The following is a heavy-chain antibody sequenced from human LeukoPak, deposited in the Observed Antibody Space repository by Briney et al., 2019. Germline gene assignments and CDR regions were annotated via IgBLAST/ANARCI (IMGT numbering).Heavy chain of an antibody. CDR2: INPSGGST. Sequence: ASVKVSCKASGYTSTSYYMHWVRQAPGQGLEWMGIINPSGGSTSYAQKFQGRVTMTRDTSTSTVYMELSSLRSEDTAVYYCARVPTRVGYFDYWGQGTLVTVSS. V-gene: IGHV1-46*01. CDR3: ARVPTRVGYFDY. CDR1: GYTSTSYY. J-gene: IGHJ4*02. D-gene: IGHD3-10*02.